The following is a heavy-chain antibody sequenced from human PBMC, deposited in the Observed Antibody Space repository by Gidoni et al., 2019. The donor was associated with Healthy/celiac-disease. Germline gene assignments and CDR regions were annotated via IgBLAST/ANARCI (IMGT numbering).Heavy chain of an antibody. CDR3: TTAVIEFLGYYEFGSGYYRGGNFDY. J-gene: IGHJ4*02. Sequence: EVQPVESGGGLVKPGGSLRLACAASGFSLSNAWMSWLRQAPGKGLEWVGRNKNKTDCRTTAVAAPVESRFTISRDDSKNTLSLQMNSLKTADTAVYYCTTAVIEFLGYYEFGSGYYRGGNFDYWGKGTLVTVSS. V-gene: IGHV3-15*01. CDR2: NKNKTDCRTT. CDR1: GFSLSNAW. D-gene: IGHD3-3*01.